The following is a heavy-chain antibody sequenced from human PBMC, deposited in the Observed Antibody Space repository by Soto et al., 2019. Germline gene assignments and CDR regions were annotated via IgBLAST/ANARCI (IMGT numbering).Heavy chain of an antibody. CDR3: AREKVGTTFFDK. V-gene: IGHV4-38-2*02. D-gene: IGHD1-1*01. CDR1: GFAISRGYY. Sequence: SETLSLTCCVSGFAISRGYYWSWVRQPPGKGLEWIGSLYPSVSSHHNPSLATRLRLSMDTSKDQFILYLTSVTAADTALYFFAREKVGTTFFDKWGQGIQVTVSS. J-gene: IGHJ4*02. CDR2: LYPSVSS.